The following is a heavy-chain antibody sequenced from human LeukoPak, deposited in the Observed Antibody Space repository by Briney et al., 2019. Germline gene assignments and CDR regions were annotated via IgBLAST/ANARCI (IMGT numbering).Heavy chain of an antibody. J-gene: IGHJ4*02. D-gene: IGHD3-10*01. Sequence: GGSLRLSCAASGFTFSSYWMTWVRQAPGKGLEWVGNVKQDGSEQYYGDSVKGRLTISRDNAKNSLFLQMNSLRAEDTALYYCARDYYGTGSHDYWGQGTLVTVSS. V-gene: IGHV3-7*03. CDR3: ARDYYGTGSHDY. CDR1: GFTFSSYW. CDR2: VKQDGSEQ.